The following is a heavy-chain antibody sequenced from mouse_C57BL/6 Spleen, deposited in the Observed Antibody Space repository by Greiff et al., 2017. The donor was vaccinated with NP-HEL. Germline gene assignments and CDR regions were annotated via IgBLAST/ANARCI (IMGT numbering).Heavy chain of an antibody. V-gene: IGHV5-4*03. CDR1: GFTFSSYA. CDR2: ISDGGSYT. Sequence: EVKLMESGGGLVKPGGSLKLSCAASGFTFSSYAMSWVRQTPEKRLEWVATISDGGSYTYYPDNVKGRFTISRDNAKNNLYLQMSHLKSEDTAMYYCARGTGRMDYWGQGTSVTVSS. J-gene: IGHJ4*01. D-gene: IGHD4-1*01. CDR3: ARGTGRMDY.